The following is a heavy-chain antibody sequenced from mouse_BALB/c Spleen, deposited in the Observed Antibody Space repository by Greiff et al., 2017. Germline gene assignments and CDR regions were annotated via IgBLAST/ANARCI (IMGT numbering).Heavy chain of an antibody. CDR1: GFTFSSFG. D-gene: IGHD2-14*01. V-gene: IGHV5-17*02. Sequence: DVHLVESGGGLVQPGGSRKLSCAASGFTFSSFGMHWVRQAPEKGLEWVAYISSGSSTIYYADTVKGRFTISRDNPKNTLFLQMTSLRSEDTAMYYCASRGAYYRYDYAMDYWGQGTSVTVSA. CDR3: ASRGAYYRYDYAMDY. CDR2: ISSGSSTI. J-gene: IGHJ4*01.